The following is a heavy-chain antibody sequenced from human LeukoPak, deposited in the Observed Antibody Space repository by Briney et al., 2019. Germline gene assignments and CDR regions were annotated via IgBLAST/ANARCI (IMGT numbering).Heavy chain of an antibody. J-gene: IGHJ4*02. Sequence: SETLSLTCAVYGGSFSGYCWSWIRQPPGKGLEWIGEINHSGSTNYNPSLKSRVTISVDGSKNQFSLKLSSVTAADTAVYYCARDGCSSTSCLDYWGQGTLVTVSS. CDR1: GGSFSGYC. CDR3: ARDGCSSTSCLDY. V-gene: IGHV4-34*01. CDR2: INHSGST. D-gene: IGHD2-2*01.